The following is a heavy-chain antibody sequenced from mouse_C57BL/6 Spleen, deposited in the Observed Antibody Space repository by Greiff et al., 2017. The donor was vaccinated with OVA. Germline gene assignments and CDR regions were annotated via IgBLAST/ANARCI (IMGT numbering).Heavy chain of an antibody. CDR1: GYTFTSYW. CDR3: ARGSDYYGSSSGWFAY. CDR2: IDPSDSYT. J-gene: IGHJ3*01. D-gene: IGHD1-1*01. Sequence: QVQLKQPGAELVRPGTSVKLSCKASGYTFTSYWMHWVKQRPGQGLEWIGVIDPSDSYTNYNQKFKGKATLTVDTSSSTAYMQLSSLTSEDSAVYYCARGSDYYGSSSGWFAYWGQGTLVTVSA. V-gene: IGHV1-59*01.